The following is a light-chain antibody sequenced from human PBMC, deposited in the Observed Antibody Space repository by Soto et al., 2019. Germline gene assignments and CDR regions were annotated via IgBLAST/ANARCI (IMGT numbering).Light chain of an antibody. J-gene: IGLJ2*01. Sequence: QSALTQPASVSGSPGQSITISCTGTSSDVGGYNYVSWYQQHPGKAPKLMIYDVSNRTSGVSNRFSGSKSGNTASLTISGLQAEDEADYYCSSYTSSSTLEVVFGGGTKVTVL. CDR3: SSYTSSSTLEVV. V-gene: IGLV2-14*01. CDR1: SSDVGGYNY. CDR2: DVS.